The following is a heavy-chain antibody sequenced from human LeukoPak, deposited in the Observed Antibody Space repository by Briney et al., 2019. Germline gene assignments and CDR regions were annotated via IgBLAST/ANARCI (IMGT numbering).Heavy chain of an antibody. Sequence: GASVKVSCKASGGTFSSYAISWVRQAPGQGLEWMGGIIPIFGTANYAQKFQGRVTITTDESTSTAYMELSSLRSEDTAVYYCARTYSGYPGRYYYYMDVWGKGTTVTVSS. CDR2: IIPIFGTA. D-gene: IGHD5-12*01. CDR3: ARTYSGYPGRYYYYMDV. J-gene: IGHJ6*03. V-gene: IGHV1-69*05. CDR1: GGTFSSYA.